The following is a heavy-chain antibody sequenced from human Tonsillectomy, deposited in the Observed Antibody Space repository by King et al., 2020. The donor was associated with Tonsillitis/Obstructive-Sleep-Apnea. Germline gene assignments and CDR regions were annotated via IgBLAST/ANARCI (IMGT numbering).Heavy chain of an antibody. J-gene: IGHJ4*02. D-gene: IGHD2-2*01. CDR1: GFTFDDYT. V-gene: IGHV3-43*01. Sequence: VQLVESGGVVVQPGGSLRLSCAASGFTFDDYTMHWVRQAPGKGLEWVSLINRDGGSTHYADSVRGRFTISRDNSKNTLYLQMGSLRTEDTAFYYCAKDIGGYCDTSSCYQGAFDYWGEATLVTVSS. CDR2: INRDGGST. CDR3: AKDIGGYCDTSSCYQGAFDY.